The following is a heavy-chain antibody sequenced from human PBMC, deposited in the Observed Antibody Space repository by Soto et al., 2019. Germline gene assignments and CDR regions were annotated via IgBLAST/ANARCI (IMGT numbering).Heavy chain of an antibody. J-gene: IGHJ6*02. CDR2: IFSNDEK. V-gene: IGHV2-26*01. Sequence: SGPTLVNPTETLTLTCTVSGFSLSNARMGVSWIRQPPGKALEWLAHIFSNDEKSYSTSLKSRLTISKDTSKSQVVLTMTNMDPVDTATYYCARHYSSSWTDQDYYYYYGMDVWGQGTTVTVSS. CDR1: GFSLSNARMG. D-gene: IGHD6-13*01. CDR3: ARHYSSSWTDQDYYYYYGMDV.